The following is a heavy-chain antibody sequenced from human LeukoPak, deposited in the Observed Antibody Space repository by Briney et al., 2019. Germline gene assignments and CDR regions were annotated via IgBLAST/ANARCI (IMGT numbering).Heavy chain of an antibody. D-gene: IGHD3-3*01. J-gene: IGHJ4*02. CDR2: IYSGGST. Sequence: PGGSLRLSCAASGFTVSTNYMSWLRQAPGKGLEWVSVIYSGGSTYYADSVKGRFTISRDNSKNTLYLQMNSLKTEDTAVYYCTTEPDFWSGMDWGQGTLVTVSS. V-gene: IGHV3-53*01. CDR1: GFTVSTNY. CDR3: TTEPDFWSGMD.